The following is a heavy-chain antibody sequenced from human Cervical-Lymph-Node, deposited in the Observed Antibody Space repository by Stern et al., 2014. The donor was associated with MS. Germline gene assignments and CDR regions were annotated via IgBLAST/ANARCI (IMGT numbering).Heavy chain of an antibody. CDR1: GFNFDDYA. V-gene: IGHV3-9*01. Sequence: EVQLVESGGGLVQPGRSLRLSCVASGFNFDDYAMHWVRHAPGKSPEWVAGISWKGEKITYADSVKGRFTISRNNAKNSLFLHMKDLRPEDTALYYCTKGDSSGAMYYFDHWGQGTLVTVSS. CDR3: TKGDSSGAMYYFDH. J-gene: IGHJ4*02. CDR2: ISWKGEKI. D-gene: IGHD6-19*01.